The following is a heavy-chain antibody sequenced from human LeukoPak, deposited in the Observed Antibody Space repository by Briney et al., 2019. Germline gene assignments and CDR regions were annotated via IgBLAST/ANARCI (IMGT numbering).Heavy chain of an antibody. CDR3: ARGYSHNSGGWLDP. CDR1: GFTFSHYA. CDR2: LTDSGDAT. J-gene: IGHJ5*02. Sequence: GGSLRLSCAVSGFTFSHYAMSWVRQAPGTGLEWVGSLTDSGDATYYADSVKGRLTISRDNSNSTLYLHISGLRDEDTAVYYCARGYSHNSGGWLDPWGQGAMVTVSS. V-gene: IGHV3-23*01. D-gene: IGHD5-12*01.